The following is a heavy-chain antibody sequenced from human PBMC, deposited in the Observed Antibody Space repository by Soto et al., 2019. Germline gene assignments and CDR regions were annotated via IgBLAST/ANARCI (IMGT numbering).Heavy chain of an antibody. CDR2: IYHSGST. V-gene: IGHV4-30-2*01. CDR3: ARRTGKWLEFDY. J-gene: IGHJ4*02. CDR1: GGSISSGGYS. Sequence: PSETLSLTCAVSGGSISSGGYSWSWIRQPPGKGLEWIGYIYHSGSTYYNPSLKSRVTISVDRSKNQFSLKLSSVTAADTAVYYCARRTGKWLEFDYWGQGTLVTVSS. D-gene: IGHD3-22*01.